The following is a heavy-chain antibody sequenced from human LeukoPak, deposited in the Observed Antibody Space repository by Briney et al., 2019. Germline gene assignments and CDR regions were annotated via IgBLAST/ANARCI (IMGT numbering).Heavy chain of an antibody. D-gene: IGHD4-23*01. CDR2: INQDGSEK. V-gene: IGHV3-7*01. CDR3: ARDVNGGSFDY. J-gene: IGHJ4*02. CDR1: GFTFKSHW. Sequence: GGSLRLSCAASGFTFKSHWMSWVRQAPERGLEWVANINQDGSEKNHVDSVRGRFTISRDNAKNSLYLQMNSLRVEDTAVYYCARDVNGGSFDYWGRGTLVTVSS.